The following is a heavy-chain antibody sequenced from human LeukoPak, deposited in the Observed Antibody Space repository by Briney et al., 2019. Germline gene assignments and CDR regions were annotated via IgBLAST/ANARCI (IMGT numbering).Heavy chain of an antibody. Sequence: SQTLSLTCPVSGGSISSYYWSWTRQPAGKGLEWIGRIYTSGSTNYNPSLKSRVTMSVDTSKNQFSLKLSSVTAADTAVYYCAEEAYSGYDIDYWGQGTLVTVSS. J-gene: IGHJ4*02. CDR1: GGSISSYY. CDR3: AEEAYSGYDIDY. D-gene: IGHD5-12*01. CDR2: IYTSGST. V-gene: IGHV4-4*07.